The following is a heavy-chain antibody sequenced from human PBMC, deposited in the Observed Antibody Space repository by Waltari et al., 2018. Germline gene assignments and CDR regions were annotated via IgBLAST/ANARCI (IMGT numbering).Heavy chain of an antibody. Sequence: QVQLQESGPGLVKPSETLSLTCTVSGGSIRRDYWSWIRQSPGKGLEWIGYIYHSGSTNYNPSLTSRVTISEDTSKNQFSLKLTSVTAADTAVYYCARGHDHGTYIIWGQGTLVTVSS. V-gene: IGHV4-59*01. J-gene: IGHJ4*02. D-gene: IGHD3-10*01. CDR2: IYHSGST. CDR3: ARGHDHGTYII. CDR1: GGSIRRDY.